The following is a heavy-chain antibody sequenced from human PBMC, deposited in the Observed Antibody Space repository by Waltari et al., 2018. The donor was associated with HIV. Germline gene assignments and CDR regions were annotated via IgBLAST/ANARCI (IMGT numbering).Heavy chain of an antibody. CDR1: GFTFGDYA. CDR3: VRDLAWRAFDV. CDR2: IRSKTSGETR. D-gene: IGHD3-3*01. V-gene: IGHV3-49*04. Sequence: QLVESGGALIQPGRSLRLSCTASGFTFGDYAVNWGRQGPGKGLEWVGFIRSKTSGETREYAASVKGRFSISRDDSKGMVYLQMNSLRADDTALYYCVRDLAWRAFDVWGQGTMVTVSS. J-gene: IGHJ3*01.